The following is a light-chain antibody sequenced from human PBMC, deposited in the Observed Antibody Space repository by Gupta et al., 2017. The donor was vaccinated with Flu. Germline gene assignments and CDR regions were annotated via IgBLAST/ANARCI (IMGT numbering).Light chain of an antibody. J-gene: IGKJ2*02. Sequence: EIVMTQPPATLSVSPGERATLSCRASQRVSSNLAWYQQKPSQAPRLLIYGASARAIGIPASFSGSGSGTEFTLTIRSLPSEDFAVYYCQQENNWPRTFGQGTKVEIK. V-gene: IGKV3-15*01. CDR2: GAS. CDR1: QRVSSN. CDR3: QQENNWPRT.